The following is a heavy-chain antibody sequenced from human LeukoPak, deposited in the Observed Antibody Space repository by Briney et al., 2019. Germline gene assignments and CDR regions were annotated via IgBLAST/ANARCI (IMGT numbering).Heavy chain of an antibody. J-gene: IGHJ6*02. CDR3: ARVYCGGDCYSTEPYYYYYGMDV. CDR2: IIPILGIA. CDR1: GGTFSSYA. V-gene: IGHV1-69*04. D-gene: IGHD2-21*02. Sequence: ASVKVSCKASGGTFSSYAICWVRQAPGQGLEWMGRIIPILGIANYAQKFQGRVTITADKSTSTAYMELSSLRSEDTAVYYCARVYCGGDCYSTEPYYYYYGMDVWGQGTTVTVSS.